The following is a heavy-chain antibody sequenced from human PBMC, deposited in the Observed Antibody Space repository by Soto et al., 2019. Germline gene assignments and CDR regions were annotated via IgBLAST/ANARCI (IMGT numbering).Heavy chain of an antibody. J-gene: IGHJ6*02. V-gene: IGHV1-2*02. CDR3: ASSLRNYYYYGMDV. Sequence: AAVKVSCKASGDTFTGYYMHWVRQAPGQGLEWMGWINPNSGGTNYAQKFQGRVTMTRDTSISTAYMELSRLRSDDTAVYYCASSLRNYYYYGMDVWGQGTTVTVSS. CDR2: INPNSGGT. CDR1: GDTFTGYY. D-gene: IGHD4-17*01.